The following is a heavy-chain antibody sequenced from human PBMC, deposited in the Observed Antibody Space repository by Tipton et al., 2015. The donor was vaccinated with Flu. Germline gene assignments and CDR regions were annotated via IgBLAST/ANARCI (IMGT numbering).Heavy chain of an antibody. CDR2: IYYSGST. D-gene: IGHD3-3*01. CDR3: ARDPLHYDFWSGYYYGMDV. Sequence: TLSLTCTVSGGSISSGGYYWSWIRQHPGKGLEWIGYIYYSGSTYYNPSLKSRVTISVDTSKNQFSLKLSSVTAADTAVYYCARDPLHYDFWSGYYYGMDVWGQGTTVTVSS. J-gene: IGHJ6*02. V-gene: IGHV4-31*03. CDR1: GGSISSGGYY.